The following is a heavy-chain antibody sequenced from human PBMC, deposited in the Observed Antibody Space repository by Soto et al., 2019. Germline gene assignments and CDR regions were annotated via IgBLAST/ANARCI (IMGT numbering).Heavy chain of an antibody. V-gene: IGHV3-7*01. J-gene: IGHJ4*02. Sequence: EVQLVESGGGLVQPGGSLRLSCAASGFTFSSFRISWVRQAPGKGLEWVANINQDGTQKYYVDSVKGRFTISRDNAKNSLYLQMNSLRAEDTAVYYCARVSPTVTTGYWGQGTLVTVSS. CDR2: INQDGTQK. CDR1: GFTFSSFR. CDR3: ARVSPTVTTGY. D-gene: IGHD4-17*01.